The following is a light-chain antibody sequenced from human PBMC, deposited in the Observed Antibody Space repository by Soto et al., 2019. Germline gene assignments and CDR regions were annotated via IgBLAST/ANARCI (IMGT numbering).Light chain of an antibody. CDR3: QQYDQLPIT. CDR1: QDISKY. Sequence: DIQMTQSASSLPASVGDTVTISCQASQDISKYLNWFQQKQGKAPKLLIYDVFNVETGVPSRFSGRGSGTDFTLIISNLQPEDFATYYCQQYDQLPITFGGGTKM. V-gene: IGKV1-33*01. CDR2: DVF. J-gene: IGKJ4*01.